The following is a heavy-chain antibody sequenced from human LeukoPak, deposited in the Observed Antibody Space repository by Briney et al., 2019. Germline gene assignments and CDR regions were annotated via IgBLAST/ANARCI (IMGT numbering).Heavy chain of an antibody. CDR1: GGSISSGDYY. Sequence: SETLSLTCTVSGGSISSGDYYWSWIRQPPGKGLEGIGYIYYSGSTYYNPSLKSRVTISEDTSKNQFSLKLSSVTAADTAVYYCARGGGRRYYYYGMDVWGKGTTVTVSS. D-gene: IGHD1-26*01. V-gene: IGHV4-30-4*01. J-gene: IGHJ6*04. CDR3: ARGGGRRYYYYGMDV. CDR2: IYYSGST.